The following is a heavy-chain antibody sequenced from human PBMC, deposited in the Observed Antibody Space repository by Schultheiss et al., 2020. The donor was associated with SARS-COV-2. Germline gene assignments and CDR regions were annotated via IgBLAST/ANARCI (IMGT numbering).Heavy chain of an antibody. CDR3: ARNEGCSGGSCYVYYYGMDV. J-gene: IGHJ6*02. D-gene: IGHD2-15*01. Sequence: GGSLRLSCAASGFTFSSYAMHWVRQALGKGLEWVSSISSSSSYIYYADSVKGRFTISRDNSKNTLYLQMNSLRAEDTAVYYCARNEGCSGGSCYVYYYGMDVWGQGTTVTVSS. CDR1: GFTFSSYA. CDR2: ISSSSSYI. V-gene: IGHV3-21*01.